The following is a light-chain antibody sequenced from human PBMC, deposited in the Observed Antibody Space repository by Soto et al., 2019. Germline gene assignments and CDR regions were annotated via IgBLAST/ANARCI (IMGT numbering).Light chain of an antibody. CDR2: DAS. Sequence: DIELTQSPSTLSASVGDRVTITCRASQSISSWLAWYQQKPGQAPKLLIYDASSSESGVPSRLSGSGSGTEFTLTIRSLQPDDSATYYCQQYNTYWTFGQGTKVDIK. CDR3: QQYNTYWT. V-gene: IGKV1-5*01. J-gene: IGKJ1*01. CDR1: QSISSW.